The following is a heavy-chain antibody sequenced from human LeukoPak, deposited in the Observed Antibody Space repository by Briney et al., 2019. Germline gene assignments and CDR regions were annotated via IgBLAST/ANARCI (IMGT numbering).Heavy chain of an antibody. V-gene: IGHV4-38-2*01. CDR1: GYSISSGYY. Sequence: SETLSLTCAVSGYSISSGYYWGWIRQPPGKGLEWIGSIYHSGSTYYNPSLKSRVTISVDTSKNQFSLKLSSVTAADTAVYYCARLRGYSYGYSYYYYGMDVWGKGTTVTVSS. J-gene: IGHJ6*04. CDR2: IYHSGST. CDR3: ARLRGYSYGYSYYYYGMDV. D-gene: IGHD5-18*01.